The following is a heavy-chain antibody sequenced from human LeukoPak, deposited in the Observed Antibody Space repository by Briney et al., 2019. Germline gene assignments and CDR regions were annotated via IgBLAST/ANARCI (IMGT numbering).Heavy chain of an antibody. CDR2: IYADFDNT. Sequence: PGGSLRLSCAVSGFTVSGDYMSWVRQAPGKGLEWVSVIYADFDNTDYADSVKGRFTISRDNSKNTLYLPMNSLRVEDTATYFCARALNRHMGAFEYWGQGALVTVSS. J-gene: IGHJ4*02. V-gene: IGHV3-53*01. CDR3: ARALNRHMGAFEY. CDR1: GFTVSGDY. D-gene: IGHD4/OR15-4a*01.